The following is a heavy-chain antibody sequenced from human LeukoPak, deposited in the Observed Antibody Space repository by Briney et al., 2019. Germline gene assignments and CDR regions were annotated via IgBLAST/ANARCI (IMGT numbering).Heavy chain of an antibody. D-gene: IGHD2-21*02. J-gene: IGHJ4*02. CDR1: GLTFSSYG. Sequence: GGSLRLSCAASGLTFSSYGMHWVRQAPGKGLEWVAFIRYDGSNKYYADSVKGRFTISRDNSKNTLYLQMNSLRAEDTAVYYCAKEPFCGGDCYFDYWGQGTLVTVSS. CDR3: AKEPFCGGDCYFDY. CDR2: IRYDGSNK. V-gene: IGHV3-30*02.